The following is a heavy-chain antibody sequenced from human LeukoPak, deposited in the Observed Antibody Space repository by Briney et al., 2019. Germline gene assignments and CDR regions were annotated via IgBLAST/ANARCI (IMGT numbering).Heavy chain of an antibody. CDR3: ATAPILRGEGGEHYKYGMDV. CDR1: VGSINSGNW. Sequence: PSETLSLTCAVSVGSINSGNWWSWVRQSPGKGLEWIGEIYHNGTPNYNPSLKSRVTISADTLKNHFSLNMTSVTAADTAVYYCATAPILRGEGGEHYKYGMDVWGQGTTVIVSS. V-gene: IGHV4-4*02. CDR2: IYHNGTP. D-gene: IGHD2-2*02. J-gene: IGHJ6*02.